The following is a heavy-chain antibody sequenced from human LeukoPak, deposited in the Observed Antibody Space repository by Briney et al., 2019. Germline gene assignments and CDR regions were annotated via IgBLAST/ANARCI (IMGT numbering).Heavy chain of an antibody. CDR1: GGSISSYY. CDR2: IYYSGST. V-gene: IGHV4-59*08. CDR3: ARLQTAYYYYGMDV. Sequence: PSETLSLTCTVSGGSISSYYWSWIRQPPGKGLEWIGYIYYSGSTNYNPSLKSRVTISVDTSKNQFSLKLSSVTAADTAVYYCARLQTAYYYYGMDVWGQGTTVIVSS. J-gene: IGHJ6*02.